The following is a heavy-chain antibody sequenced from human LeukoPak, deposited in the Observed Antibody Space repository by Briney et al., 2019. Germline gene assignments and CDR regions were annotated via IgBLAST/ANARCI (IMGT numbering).Heavy chain of an antibody. CDR2: IFYSGST. V-gene: IGHV4-59*08. Sequence: PSETLSLTCTVSGGSISSYHWSWIRQPPGKGLEWIGYIFYSGSTNYNPSLKSRVTISVDTSRNQFSLKLSSVTAADTAVYYCARSFYYDTTGYYAVRFDYWGQETLVTVPS. J-gene: IGHJ4*02. CDR1: GGSISSYH. CDR3: ARSFYYDTTGYYAVRFDY. D-gene: IGHD3-22*01.